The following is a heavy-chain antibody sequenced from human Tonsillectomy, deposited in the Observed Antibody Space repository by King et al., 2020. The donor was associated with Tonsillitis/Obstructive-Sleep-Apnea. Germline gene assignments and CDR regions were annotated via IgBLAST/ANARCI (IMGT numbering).Heavy chain of an antibody. Sequence: QLVQSGAEVKKPGASVKVSCKASGYTFTSYGISWWRQAPGQGLEGRGWISAYNGNTNYAQKLQGRVTLTTDTSTSTAYMGLRSLRSDDTAVYYCARGGYCSSTSCYMGNWFDPWGQGTLVTVSS. J-gene: IGHJ5*02. CDR1: GYTFTSYG. D-gene: IGHD2-2*02. V-gene: IGHV1-18*01. CDR3: ARGGYCSSTSCYMGNWFDP. CDR2: ISAYNGNT.